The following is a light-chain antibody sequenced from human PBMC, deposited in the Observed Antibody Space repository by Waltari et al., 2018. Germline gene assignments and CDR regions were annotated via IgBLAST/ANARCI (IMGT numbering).Light chain of an antibody. CDR2: DAS. CDR1: QRVSRY. V-gene: IGKV3-11*01. Sequence: EIVLTQSPATLSLSPGERATPSCRASQRVSRYLAWYQQRPGQAPRLLVYDASNRATGIPARFSGSGSGTDFTLIISSLEPEDSAIYYCQQRSKRPSFGQGTKVEIK. CDR3: QQRSKRPS. J-gene: IGKJ1*01.